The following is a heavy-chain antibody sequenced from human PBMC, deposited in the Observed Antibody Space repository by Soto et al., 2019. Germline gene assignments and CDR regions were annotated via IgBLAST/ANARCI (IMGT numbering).Heavy chain of an antibody. J-gene: IGHJ4*02. D-gene: IGHD4-17*01. CDR1: GGSISSSSYY. CDR3: ARRNPTTVTVWGYFDY. Sequence: SETLSLTCTVSGGSISSSSYYWGWIRQPPGKGLEWIGSIYYSGSTYYNPSLKSRVTISVDTSKNQFSLKLSSVTAADTAVYYCARRNPTTVTVWGYFDYWGQGTLVTVSS. V-gene: IGHV4-39*01. CDR2: IYYSGST.